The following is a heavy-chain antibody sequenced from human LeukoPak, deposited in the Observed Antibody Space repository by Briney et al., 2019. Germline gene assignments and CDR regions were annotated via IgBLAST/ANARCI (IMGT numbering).Heavy chain of an antibody. J-gene: IGHJ4*02. D-gene: IGHD6-19*01. CDR1: GFTFTSFG. V-gene: IGHV3-21*01. Sequence: GGSLRLSCAASGFTFTSFGMSWVRQAPGKGLEWVSSISSSSSYIYYADSVKGRFTISRDNAKNSLYLQMNGLRVEDTAVYYCARAPTFSGWFDYWGQGTLVTVSS. CDR3: ARAPTFSGWFDY. CDR2: ISSSSSYI.